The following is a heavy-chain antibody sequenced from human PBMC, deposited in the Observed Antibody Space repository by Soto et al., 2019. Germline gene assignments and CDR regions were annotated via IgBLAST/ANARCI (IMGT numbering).Heavy chain of an antibody. CDR2: IIPILGIA. V-gene: IGHV1-69*02. Sequence: GASVKVSCKASGGTFSSYTISWVRQAPGQGLEWMGRIIPILGIANYAQKFQGRVTITADKSSSTAYMELSSLRSEDTAVYYCARVDGVFGEFYYYYCGMEVWGQGTTVTVSS. D-gene: IGHD3-10*02. J-gene: IGHJ6*02. CDR1: GGTFSSYT. CDR3: ARVDGVFGEFYYYYCGMEV.